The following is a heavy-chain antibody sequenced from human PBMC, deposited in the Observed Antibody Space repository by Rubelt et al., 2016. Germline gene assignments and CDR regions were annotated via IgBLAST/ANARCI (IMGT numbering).Heavy chain of an antibody. CDR1: GYTFTSYG. D-gene: IGHD3-22*01. V-gene: IGHV1-18*01. Sequence: QVQLVQSGAEVKKPGASVKVSCKASGYTFTSYGISWVRQAPGQGLEWMGWISAYNGNTNYAQKLQGRVTMTTDTSTSTAYMELRSLRSDDTSVYYCARVEYYYDSSGYSDYWGQGTLVTVSS. J-gene: IGHJ4*02. CDR2: ISAYNGNT. CDR3: ARVEYYYDSSGYSDY.